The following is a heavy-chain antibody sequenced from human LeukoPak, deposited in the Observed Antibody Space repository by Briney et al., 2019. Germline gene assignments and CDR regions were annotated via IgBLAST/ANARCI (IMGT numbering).Heavy chain of an antibody. Sequence: GGSLRLSCAASGFTFSTYSMNWVRQAPGKGLEWVSSFSTSSSYIYYADSVKGRFTISRDNTKNSLYLQMNSLRAEDTAVYYCARDPLHWNDGVDDSFDIWGQGTMVTVSS. D-gene: IGHD1-1*01. V-gene: IGHV3-21*01. CDR1: GFTFSTYS. J-gene: IGHJ3*02. CDR3: ARDPLHWNDGVDDSFDI. CDR2: FSTSSSYI.